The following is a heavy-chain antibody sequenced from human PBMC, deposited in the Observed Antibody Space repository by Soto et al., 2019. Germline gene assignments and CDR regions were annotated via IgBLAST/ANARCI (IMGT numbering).Heavy chain of an antibody. CDR1: GGSISSSSYD. CDR3: ARGEYSGYDFDY. V-gene: IGHV4-39*01. D-gene: IGHD5-12*01. Sequence: PSETLSLTCTVSGGSISSSSYDWGWIRQPPGKGLEWIGSIYYSGSTYYNPSLKSRVTISVDTSKNQFSLKLSSVTAADTAVYYCARGEYSGYDFDYWGQGTMVTVSS. J-gene: IGHJ4*03. CDR2: IYYSGST.